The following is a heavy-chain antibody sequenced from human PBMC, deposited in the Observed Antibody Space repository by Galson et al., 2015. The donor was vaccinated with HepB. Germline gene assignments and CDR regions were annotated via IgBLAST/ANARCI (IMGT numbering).Heavy chain of an antibody. Sequence: SLRLSCAASGFTFSSYAMHWVRQAPGKGLEWVAVISYDGSNKYYADSVKGRFTISRDNSKNTLYLQMNSLRAEDTAVYYCARGCGAFGVVIIPECWFDPWGQGTLVTVSS. D-gene: IGHD3-3*01. V-gene: IGHV3-30-3*01. CDR2: ISYDGSNK. CDR1: GFTFSSYA. J-gene: IGHJ5*02. CDR3: ARGCGAFGVVIIPECWFDP.